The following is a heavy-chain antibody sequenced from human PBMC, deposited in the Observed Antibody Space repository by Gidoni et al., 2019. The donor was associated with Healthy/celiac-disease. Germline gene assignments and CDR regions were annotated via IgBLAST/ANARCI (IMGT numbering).Heavy chain of an antibody. CDR2: IYSGGST. CDR1: GFTVSSNY. CDR3: ARDVIAAAGPRYYYYGMDV. J-gene: IGHJ6*02. D-gene: IGHD6-13*01. V-gene: IGHV3-53*04. Sequence: EVQLVESGGGLVQHGGSLGLSCAASGFTVSSNYMSWVRPAPGKGREWVSVIYSGGSTYYADSVKGRFTISRHNSKNTLYLQMNSLRAEDTAVYYCARDVIAAAGPRYYYYGMDVWGQGTTVTVSS.